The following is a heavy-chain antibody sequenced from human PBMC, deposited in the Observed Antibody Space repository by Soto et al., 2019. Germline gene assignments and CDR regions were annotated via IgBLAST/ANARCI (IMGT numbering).Heavy chain of an antibody. CDR1: GYTFTGYY. CDR3: ARDVSSMVRGVTYGMDV. J-gene: IGHJ6*02. V-gene: IGHV1-2*04. CDR2: INPNSGGT. Sequence: ASVKVSCKASGYTFTGYYMHWVRQATGQGLEWMGWINPNSGGTNYAQKFQGWVTMTRDTSISTAYMELSRLRSDDTAVYYCARDVSSMVRGVTYGMDVWGQGTTVTVSS. D-gene: IGHD3-10*01.